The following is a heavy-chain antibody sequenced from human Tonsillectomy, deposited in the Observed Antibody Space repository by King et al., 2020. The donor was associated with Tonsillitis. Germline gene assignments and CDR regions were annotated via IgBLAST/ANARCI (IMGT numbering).Heavy chain of an antibody. CDR2: ISFDGNNR. D-gene: IGHD3-3*01. CDR3: AKESFYDFWSGYYTYHMDV. Sequence: VQLVESGGGVVQPGRSLRLSCAASGFTLSGYGMHWVRQAPGKGLEWVAVISFDGNNRYYADSVKGRFTISRDNSKNTLYLLMNSLRAEDTAMYYCAKESFYDFWSGYYTYHMDVWGQGTTVTVSS. V-gene: IGHV3-30*18. CDR1: GFTLSGYG. J-gene: IGHJ6*02.